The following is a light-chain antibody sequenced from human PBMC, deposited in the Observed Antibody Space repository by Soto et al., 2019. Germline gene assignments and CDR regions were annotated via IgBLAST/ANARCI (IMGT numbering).Light chain of an antibody. V-gene: IGKV3-15*01. CDR3: QQYKNWPQT. CDR2: GAS. J-gene: IGKJ2*01. CDR1: QSVYNN. Sequence: EIVMTQSPVTLSVYPGESATLSCRASQSVYNNLAWYQQKPGQAPRLLISGASTWATGIPARFSGSGSGSDFTLTISSLQSEDFGLYYCQQYKNWPQTFGQGTKVEIK.